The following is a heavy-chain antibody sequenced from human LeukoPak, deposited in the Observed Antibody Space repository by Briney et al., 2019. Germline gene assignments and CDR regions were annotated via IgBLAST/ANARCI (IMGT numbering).Heavy chain of an antibody. J-gene: IGHJ4*02. Sequence: GGSLRLSCAASGFTLSKFDMYWVRQAPGKGLECVSVISRSGSGDNTYYADSVKGRFTISRDNSRNTLYLQMDSLRAEDTAVYYCARDWEIAAAASPVGYWGRGTLVTVSS. CDR3: ARDWEIAAAASPVGY. CDR1: GFTLSKFD. CDR2: ISRSGSGDNT. D-gene: IGHD6-13*01. V-gene: IGHV3-23*01.